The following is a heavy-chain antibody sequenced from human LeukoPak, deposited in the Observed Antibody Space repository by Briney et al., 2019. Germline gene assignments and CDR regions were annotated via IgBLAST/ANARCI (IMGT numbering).Heavy chain of an antibody. D-gene: IGHD3-22*01. CDR1: GGSISSGGYS. V-gene: IGHV4-30-2*01. J-gene: IGHJ4*02. Sequence: SQTLSLTCAVSGGSISSGGYSWSWLRQPPGEGLEWIGYIYHSGSTYYNPSLKSRVTISVDRSKNQFSLKLSSVTAADTAVYYCARGGRDYYDSSGYPFDYWGQGTLVTVSS. CDR3: ARGGRDYYDSSGYPFDY. CDR2: IYHSGST.